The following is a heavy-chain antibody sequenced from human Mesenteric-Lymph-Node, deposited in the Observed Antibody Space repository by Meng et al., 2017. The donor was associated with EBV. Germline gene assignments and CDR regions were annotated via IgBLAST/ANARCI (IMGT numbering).Heavy chain of an antibody. CDR1: GGSFSGYY. CDR3: RYYYDSSGYSLDY. V-gene: IGHV4-34*01. D-gene: IGHD3-22*01. J-gene: IGHJ4*02. CDR2: INHSGST. Sequence: QVQLQQWGAGLLKPSETLSLPCAVYGGSFSGYYWSWIRQPTGKGLEWIGEINHSGSTNYNPSLKSRVTISVDTSKNQFSLKLSSVTAADTAVYYCRYYYDSSGYSLDYWGQGTLVTVSS.